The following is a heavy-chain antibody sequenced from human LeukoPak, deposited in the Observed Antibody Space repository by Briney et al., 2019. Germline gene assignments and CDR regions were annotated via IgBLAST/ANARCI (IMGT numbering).Heavy chain of an antibody. V-gene: IGHV3-30*18. CDR2: ISYDGSNK. D-gene: IGHD6-19*01. CDR3: AKEPATRWLATFDS. J-gene: IGHJ4*02. CDR1: GFTFSSYG. Sequence: GGSLRLSCAASGFTFSSYGMHWVRQAPGKGLEWVAVISYDGSNKYYADSVKGRFTISRDNSKNTLYLQMNSLRADDTAVYYCAKEPATRWLATFDSWGQGTLVTVSS.